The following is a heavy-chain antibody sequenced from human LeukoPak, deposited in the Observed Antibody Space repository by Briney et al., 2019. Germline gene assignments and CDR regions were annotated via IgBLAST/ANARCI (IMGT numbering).Heavy chain of an antibody. V-gene: IGHV4-34*01. CDR2: IYHSGST. CDR1: GGSFSGYY. D-gene: IGHD6-19*01. Sequence: SETLSLTCAVYGGSFSGYYWSWIRQPPGKGLEWIGSIYHSGSTYYNPSLKSRVTISVDTSKNQFSLKLSSVTAADTAVYYCAREYTWAVAVFWGQGTLVTVSS. J-gene: IGHJ4*02. CDR3: AREYTWAVAVF.